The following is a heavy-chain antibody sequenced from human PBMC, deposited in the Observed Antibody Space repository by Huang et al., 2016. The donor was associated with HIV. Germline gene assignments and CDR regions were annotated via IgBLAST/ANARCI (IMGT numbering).Heavy chain of an antibody. J-gene: IGHJ3*02. D-gene: IGHD2-21*01. V-gene: IGHV1-24*01. Sequence: QVQLVQSGAEVKKPGASVKVSCKVSGYTLTELSIHSVRQAPGKGLEWMGGFAPEHGETNCPQNFQGRVTMTEDTSTDTAYMELNSLGSEDTAVYYCATGFDTYYDIWGQGTMVIASS. CDR3: ATGFDTYYDI. CDR2: FAPEHGET. CDR1: GYTLTELS.